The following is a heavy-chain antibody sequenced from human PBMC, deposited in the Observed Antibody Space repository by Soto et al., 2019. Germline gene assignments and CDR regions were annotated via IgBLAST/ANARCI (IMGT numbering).Heavy chain of an antibody. CDR2: IIPISGTA. Sequence: GASVKVSCKASGGTFSSYAISWVRQAPGQGLEWMGGIIPISGTANYAQKFQGRVTITADESTSTAYMELSSLRSEDTAVYYCAREYLAIFGVVIIESHGMDVWGQGTTVTVSS. J-gene: IGHJ6*02. D-gene: IGHD3-3*01. CDR3: AREYLAIFGVVIIESHGMDV. V-gene: IGHV1-69*13. CDR1: GGTFSSYA.